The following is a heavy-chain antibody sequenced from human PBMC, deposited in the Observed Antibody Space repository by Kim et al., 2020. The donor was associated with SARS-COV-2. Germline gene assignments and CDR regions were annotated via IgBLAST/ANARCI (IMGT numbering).Heavy chain of an antibody. D-gene: IGHD3-22*01. Sequence: GGSLRLSCAASGFTFSSYGMHWVRQAPGKGLEWVAVIWYDGSNKYYADSVKGRFTISRDNSKNTLYLQMNSLRAEDTAVYYCAREAESDSSGYYYGWEDYWGQGTLVTVSS. CDR1: GFTFSSYG. J-gene: IGHJ4*02. CDR3: AREAESDSSGYYYGWEDY. CDR2: IWYDGSNK. V-gene: IGHV3-33*08.